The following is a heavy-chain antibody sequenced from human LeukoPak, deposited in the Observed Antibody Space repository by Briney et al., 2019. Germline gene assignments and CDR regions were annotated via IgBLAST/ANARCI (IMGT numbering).Heavy chain of an antibody. Sequence: GGSLRLSWAAPGFTLNGYWMHWARHAPGEGLVWVLRINSDGSTTSYADSVKGRFTISRDNSKNTLYLQMNSLRAEDTAVYFCARVATGSYDWFDPWGQGTLVTVSS. CDR3: ARVATGSYDWFDP. V-gene: IGHV3-74*01. CDR1: GFTLNGYW. CDR2: INSDGSTT. D-gene: IGHD3-10*01. J-gene: IGHJ5*02.